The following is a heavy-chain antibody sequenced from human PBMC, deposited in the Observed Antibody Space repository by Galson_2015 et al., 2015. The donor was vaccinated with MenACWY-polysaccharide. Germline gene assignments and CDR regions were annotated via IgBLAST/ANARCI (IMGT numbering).Heavy chain of an antibody. V-gene: IGHV3-7*01. D-gene: IGHD3-3*01. CDR3: AKDMALGTYYDFWSGYYTGRASDY. CDR2: INQDGSEI. CDR1: GFSFRSYW. Sequence: SLRLSCAASGFSFRSYWMSWVRQAPGKGLEWVANINQDGSEIDYVDSVKGRFTISRDNAKNSLYLQMNSLRAEDTAVYYCAKDMALGTYYDFWSGYYTGRASDYWGQGTLVTVSS. J-gene: IGHJ4*02.